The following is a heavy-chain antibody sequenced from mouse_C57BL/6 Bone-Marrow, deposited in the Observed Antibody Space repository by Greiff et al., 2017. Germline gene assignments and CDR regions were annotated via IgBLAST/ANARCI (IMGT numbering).Heavy chain of an antibody. CDR2: IDPEAGET. D-gene: IGHD2-1*01. CDR1: GFNIKDYY. V-gene: IGHV14-2*01. CDR3: APYGNSYYFDN. Sequence: EVQGVESGAELVQPGASVKLSCPASGFNIKDYYMLWVKQRTEQGLAWIGRIDPEAGETKYAPKFQGKATITADPSSNTAYLQLSSLTSEDTAVYYCAPYGNSYYFDNWGQGTTRTVSS. J-gene: IGHJ2*01.